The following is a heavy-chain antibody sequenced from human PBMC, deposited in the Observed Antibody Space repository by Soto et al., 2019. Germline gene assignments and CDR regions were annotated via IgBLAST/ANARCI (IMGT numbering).Heavy chain of an antibody. CDR3: ARRYTICGVVRFDY. D-gene: IGHD3-3*01. CDR2: IYYSGST. V-gene: IGHV4-39*01. Sequence: QLQLQESGPGLVKPSETLSLTCTVSGGSISSSSYYWGWIRQPPGKGLEWIGSIYYSGSTYYNPSLKSRVTISVDTSKNQFSLKLSSVTAADTAVYYCARRYTICGVVRFDYWGQGTLVTVSS. J-gene: IGHJ4*02. CDR1: GGSISSSSYY.